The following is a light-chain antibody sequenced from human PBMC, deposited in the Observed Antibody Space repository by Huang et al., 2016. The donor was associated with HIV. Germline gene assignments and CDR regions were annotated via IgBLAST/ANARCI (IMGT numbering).Light chain of an antibody. V-gene: IGKV3-11*01. J-gene: IGKJ2*01. CDR2: DTS. CDR1: QSVGGY. CDR3: RQPGS. Sequence: EIVLTQSPATLSLSPGERATLSCRASQSVGGYLAWYQQKPGQAPRLLISDTSTRATGIPARFSGSGSETDFTLTISSLEPEDFAVYYCRQPGSFGQGTKVDIK.